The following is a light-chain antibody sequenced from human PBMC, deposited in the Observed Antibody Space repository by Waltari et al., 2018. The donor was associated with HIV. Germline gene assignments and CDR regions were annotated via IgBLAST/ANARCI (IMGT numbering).Light chain of an antibody. CDR1: NSNVGNNY. CDR3: AAWDDSLSGRV. Sequence: QSVLTQPPSASGTPGQRVTISCSGSNSNVGNNYVSWYQHLPGTTPKLLIYRKNQRPSGDPDRFSGSKSGTSASLAISGLRSEDEADYYCAAWDDSLSGRVFGGGTKLTVL. CDR2: RKN. V-gene: IGLV1-47*01. J-gene: IGLJ3*02.